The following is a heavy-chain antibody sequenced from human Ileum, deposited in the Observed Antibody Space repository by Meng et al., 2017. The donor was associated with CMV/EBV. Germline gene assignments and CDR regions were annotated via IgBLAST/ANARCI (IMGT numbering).Heavy chain of an antibody. J-gene: IGHJ4*02. CDR3: AKNGVVPYDRGYFDY. CDR1: GFTFSSYA. CDR2: IYSGGSST. V-gene: IGHV3-23*03. D-gene: IGHD3-3*01. Sequence: GESLKISCAASGFTFSSYAMSWVRQAPGKGLEWVSVIYSGGSSTYYADPVKGRFTISRDNSKNTLYLEMNGLRAEDTAVYCCAKNGVVPYDRGYFDYWGQGTLVTVSS.